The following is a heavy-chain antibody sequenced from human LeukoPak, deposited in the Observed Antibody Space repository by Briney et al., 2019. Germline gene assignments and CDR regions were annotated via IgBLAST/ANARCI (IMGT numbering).Heavy chain of an antibody. D-gene: IGHD3-22*01. CDR2: IYTSGST. V-gene: IGHV4-4*07. CDR3: ARGRSDYYDSSGYSSPMYYFDY. J-gene: IGHJ4*02. Sequence: SETLSLTCTVSGGSISSYYWSWIRQPAGKGLEWIGRIYTSGSTNYNPSLKSRVTMSVDTSKNQFPLKLSSVTAADTAVYYCARGRSDYYDSSGYSSPMYYFDYWGQGTLVTVSS. CDR1: GGSISSYY.